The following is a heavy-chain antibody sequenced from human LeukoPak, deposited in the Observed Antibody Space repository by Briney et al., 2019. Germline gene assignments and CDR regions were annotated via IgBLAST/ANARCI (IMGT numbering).Heavy chain of an antibody. V-gene: IGHV3-23*01. CDR3: AKARSLLRGPMVIYYFDF. J-gene: IGHJ4*02. D-gene: IGHD2-21*01. CDR1: GFTFSSYE. Sequence: GGSLRLSCAASGFTFSSYEMNWVRQAPGKGLEWVSSISGGGDITYYTDSVKGRFTISRDNSKNTLYMEMKSLRAEDTAVYYCAKARSLLRGPMVIYYFDFWGQGTLVTVSS. CDR2: ISGGGDIT.